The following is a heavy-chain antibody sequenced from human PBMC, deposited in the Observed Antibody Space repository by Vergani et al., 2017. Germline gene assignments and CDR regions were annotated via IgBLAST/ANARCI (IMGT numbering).Heavy chain of an antibody. CDR1: GYSFTSHD. D-gene: IGHD4-11*01. Sequence: QVQLVQSGAEVKKPGASVKVSCKASGYSFTSHDIYWVRQAPGQGLEWMGWMCPDSGNRGFAQNFQGRISMTRNTSINKAYMELSSLTSEDTAIYYCARDYSNNNYFDPWGQGTLVTVSS. CDR3: ARDYSNNNYFDP. CDR2: MCPDSGNR. J-gene: IGHJ5*02. V-gene: IGHV1-8*01.